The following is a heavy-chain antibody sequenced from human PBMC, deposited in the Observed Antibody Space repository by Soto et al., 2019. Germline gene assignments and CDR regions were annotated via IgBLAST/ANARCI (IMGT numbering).Heavy chain of an antibody. J-gene: IGHJ5*02. Sequence: SVKVSCKASGGTFSSYTISWVRQAPGQGLEWMGRIIPILGIANYAQKLQGRVTMTTDTSTSTAYMELRSLRSDDTAVYYCAREPLSGYSYGYIRWFDPWGQGTLVTVSS. CDR1: GGTFSSYT. V-gene: IGHV1-69*04. CDR3: AREPLSGYSYGYIRWFDP. CDR2: IIPILGIA. D-gene: IGHD5-18*01.